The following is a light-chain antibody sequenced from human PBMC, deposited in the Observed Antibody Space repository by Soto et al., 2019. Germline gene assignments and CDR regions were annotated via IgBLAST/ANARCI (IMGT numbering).Light chain of an antibody. CDR1: QSVSSY. CDR2: DAS. CDR3: QQRSNWVWT. J-gene: IGKJ1*01. Sequence: EIVLTQSPATLSLSPGERATLYCRASQSVSSYLAWYQQKPGQAPRLLIYDASNRATGLPARFSGSGSGTDFTHTISSLEPEDFAVYYCQQRSNWVWTFGQGTKVDIK. V-gene: IGKV3-11*01.